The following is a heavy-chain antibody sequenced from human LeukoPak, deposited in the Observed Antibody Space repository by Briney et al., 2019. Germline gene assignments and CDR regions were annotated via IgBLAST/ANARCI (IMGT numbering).Heavy chain of an antibody. Sequence: SETLSLTCTVSGYSISSGYYWGWIRQPPGKGLEWIGSTYHSGSTYYNPSLKSRVTISVDTSKIQFSLKLSSVTAADTAVYYCARGMGYCSGGSCYNDAFDIWGQGTMVTVSS. CDR3: ARGMGYCSGGSCYNDAFDI. V-gene: IGHV4-38-2*02. CDR2: TYHSGST. CDR1: GYSISSGYY. D-gene: IGHD2-15*01. J-gene: IGHJ3*02.